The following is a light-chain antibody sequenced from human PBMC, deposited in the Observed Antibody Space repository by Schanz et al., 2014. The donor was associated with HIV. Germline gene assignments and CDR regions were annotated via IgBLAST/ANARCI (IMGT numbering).Light chain of an antibody. CDR3: QHYGGPYT. J-gene: IGKJ2*01. Sequence: EVVLTQSPGTLSLSPGERATLSCRASQSISSSSIAWYRQKPGQAPRLLIHGASSRATGISDRFSGSGSGTDFTLTISRLEPEDFAVYYCQHYGGPYTFGQGTKLEIK. CDR2: GAS. CDR1: QSISSSS. V-gene: IGKV3-20*01.